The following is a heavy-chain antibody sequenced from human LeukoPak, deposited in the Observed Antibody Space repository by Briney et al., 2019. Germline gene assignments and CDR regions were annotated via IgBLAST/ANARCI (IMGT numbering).Heavy chain of an antibody. D-gene: IGHD3-22*01. CDR1: GDSISSGSYY. CDR3: AREEYCSDNSGYYPDF. CDR2: IYTSGST. Sequence: PSQTLSLTCTVSGDSISSGSYYWSWIRQPAGKGLEWIGRIYTSGSTNYNPSLKSRVTISVDTSKNQFSLKLSSVTAADTAVYYCAREEYCSDNSGYYPDFWGQGTLVTVSS. V-gene: IGHV4-61*02. J-gene: IGHJ4*02.